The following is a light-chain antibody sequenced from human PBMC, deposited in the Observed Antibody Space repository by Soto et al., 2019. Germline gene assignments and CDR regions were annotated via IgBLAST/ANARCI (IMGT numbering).Light chain of an antibody. CDR2: SNN. J-gene: IGLJ2*01. CDR3: AAWDVSLNDVV. V-gene: IGLV1-44*01. Sequence: QSVLTQPPSASGTPGQRVTISCSGSSSNIGSNAVYWYQQLPGMAPTLLIYSNNQRPSGVPDRFSGSKSGTSASLAISGLQSEDEADYYCAAWDVSLNDVVFGGGTKLTVL. CDR1: SSNIGSNA.